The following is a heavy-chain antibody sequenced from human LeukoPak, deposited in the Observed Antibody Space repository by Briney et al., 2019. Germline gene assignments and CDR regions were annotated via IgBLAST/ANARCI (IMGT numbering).Heavy chain of an antibody. CDR1: GFTFSSYA. Sequence: PGGSLRLSCADSGFTFSSYAMTWVRQAPGKGLEWVSTISGASGTTYYADSVKGRFTISRDNAKNSLYLQMNSLRAEDTAVYYCARRYCSSTSCTLDYWGQGTLVTVSS. CDR3: ARRYCSSTSCTLDY. D-gene: IGHD2-2*01. J-gene: IGHJ4*02. V-gene: IGHV3-23*01. CDR2: ISGASGTT.